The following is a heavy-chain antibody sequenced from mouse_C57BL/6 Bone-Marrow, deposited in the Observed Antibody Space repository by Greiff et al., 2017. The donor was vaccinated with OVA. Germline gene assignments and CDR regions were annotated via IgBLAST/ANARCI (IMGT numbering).Heavy chain of an antibody. D-gene: IGHD1-1*01. CDR1: GFSFNTYA. CDR2: IRSKSNNYAT. Sequence: EVQGVESGGGLVQPKGSLKLSCAASGFSFNTYAMNWVRQAPGKGLEWVARIRSKSNNYATYYADSVKDRFTISRDDSESMLYLQMNNLKTEDTAMYYCGSGVYYGSSYFAMDYWGQGTSVTVSS. J-gene: IGHJ4*01. CDR3: GSGVYYGSSYFAMDY. V-gene: IGHV10-1*01.